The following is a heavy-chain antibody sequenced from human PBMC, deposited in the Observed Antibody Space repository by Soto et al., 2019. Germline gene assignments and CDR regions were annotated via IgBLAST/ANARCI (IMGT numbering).Heavy chain of an antibody. Sequence: QVQLVQSGAEVKKPGSSVKVSCKASGGTFRRFAISWVRQARGQGLEWMGGIIPLFGTASYAQKFQGRVTISADESTSTAFMELSSLRSEDTAVYYCARGGPWFGDLIVYYGMDVWGQGTTVNVS. CDR1: GGTFRRFA. CDR2: IIPLFGTA. CDR3: ARGGPWFGDLIVYYGMDV. J-gene: IGHJ6*02. D-gene: IGHD3-10*01. V-gene: IGHV1-69*01.